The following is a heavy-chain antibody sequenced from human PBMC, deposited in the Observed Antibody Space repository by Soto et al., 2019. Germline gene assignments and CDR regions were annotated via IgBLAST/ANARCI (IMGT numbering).Heavy chain of an antibody. CDR2: ISGSGGST. J-gene: IGHJ4*02. CDR3: AKPQIVVVVAAQFFDY. V-gene: IGHV3-23*01. D-gene: IGHD2-15*01. Sequence: SGGSLRLSCAASGFTFSSYAMSWVRQAPGKGLEWVSAISGSGGSTYYADSVKGRFTISRDNSKNTLYLQMNSLRAEDTAVYYCAKPQIVVVVAAQFFDYWGQGTLVTVSS. CDR1: GFTFSSYA.